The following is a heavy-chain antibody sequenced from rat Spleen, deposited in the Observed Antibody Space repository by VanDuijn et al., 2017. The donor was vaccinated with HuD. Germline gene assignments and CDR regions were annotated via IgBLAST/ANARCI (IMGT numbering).Heavy chain of an antibody. CDR1: GFTFNNYG. D-gene: IGHD1-11*01. CDR3: SRGGATRFDY. CDR2: ISYDATAP. Sequence: EVQLVESGGGLVQPGRSMKLSCAASGFTFNNYGMAWVRQAPKKGLEWVAYISYDATAPYYRDSVKGRFTISRDNAKTTLYLQMNSLRSEDTATYYCSRGGATRFDYWGQGVMVTVSS. J-gene: IGHJ2*01. V-gene: IGHV5-22*01.